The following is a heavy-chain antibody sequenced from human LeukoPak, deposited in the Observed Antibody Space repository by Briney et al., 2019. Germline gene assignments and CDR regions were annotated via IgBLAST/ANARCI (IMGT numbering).Heavy chain of an antibody. CDR2: ISSSSSYI. D-gene: IGHD5-12*01. V-gene: IGHV3-21*01. J-gene: IGHJ6*02. CDR1: GFTFSSYS. Sequence: PGGSLRPSCAASGFTFSSYSMNWVRQAPGKGLEWVSSISSSSSYIYYADSVKGRFTISRDNAKNSLYLQMNSLRAEDTAVYYCARARGPYSHYGMDVWGQGTTVTVSS. CDR3: ARARGPYSHYGMDV.